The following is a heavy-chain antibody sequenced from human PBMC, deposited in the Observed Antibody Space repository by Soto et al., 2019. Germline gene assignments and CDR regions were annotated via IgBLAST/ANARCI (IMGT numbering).Heavy chain of an antibody. J-gene: IGHJ6*02. D-gene: IGHD6-13*01. CDR1: GFTFSSYA. CDR3: VKALPTRSSSWYKAYYYGMDV. Sequence: GSLRLSCAACGFTFSSYAMSWVRQAPGKGLEWVSAISGSGGSTYYADSVKGRFTISRDNSKNTLYLQMNSLRAEDTAVYYCVKALPTRSSSWYKAYYYGMDVWGQGT. V-gene: IGHV3-23*01. CDR2: ISGSGGST.